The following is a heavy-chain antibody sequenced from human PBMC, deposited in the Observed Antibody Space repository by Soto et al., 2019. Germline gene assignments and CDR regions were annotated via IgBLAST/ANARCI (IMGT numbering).Heavy chain of an antibody. Sequence: SETLSLTCTVSGGSISSSSYYWGWIRQPPGKGLEWIGSIYYSGSTYYNPSLKSRVTISVDTSKNQFSLKLSSVTAADTAVYYCARLAGEAVAFDYWGQGTLVTVSS. CDR3: ARLAGEAVAFDY. V-gene: IGHV4-39*01. J-gene: IGHJ4*02. D-gene: IGHD6-19*01. CDR1: GGSISSSSYY. CDR2: IYYSGST.